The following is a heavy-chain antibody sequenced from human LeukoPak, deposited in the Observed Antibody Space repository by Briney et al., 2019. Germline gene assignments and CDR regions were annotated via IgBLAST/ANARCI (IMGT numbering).Heavy chain of an antibody. J-gene: IGHJ6*03. CDR2: INHSGST. CDR3: ARDGRGYYYYYMDV. D-gene: IGHD5-24*01. CDR1: GGSFSGYY. Sequence: SETLSLTCAVYGGSFSGYYWSWIRQPPGKGLEWIGEINHSGSTNYNPSLKSRVTISVDTSKNQFSLKLSSVTAADTAVYYCARDGRGYYYYYMDVWGKGTTVTVSS. V-gene: IGHV4-34*01.